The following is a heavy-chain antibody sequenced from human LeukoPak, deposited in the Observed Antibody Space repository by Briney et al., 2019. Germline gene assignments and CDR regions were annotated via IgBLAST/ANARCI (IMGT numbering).Heavy chain of an antibody. V-gene: IGHV1-18*01. CDR2: ISAYNGNT. CDR1: GYTFTSYG. J-gene: IGHJ4*02. D-gene: IGHD2-15*01. CDR3: ARVDGSPDY. Sequence: ASVKDSCKASGYTFTSYGISWVRQAPGQGLEWMGWISAYNGNTNYAQKFQGRVTITRDTSISTVYMELSSLRSEDTAVYFCARVDGSPDYWGQGTLVTVSS.